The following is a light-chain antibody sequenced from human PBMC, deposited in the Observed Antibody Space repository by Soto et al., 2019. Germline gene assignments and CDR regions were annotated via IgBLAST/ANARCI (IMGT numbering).Light chain of an antibody. V-gene: IGKV3-20*01. J-gene: IGKJ1*01. CDR2: GAA. CDR1: QSVSSSF. CDR3: QHYGDSRT. Sequence: ELVLTQSPGTLSLSPGERATVSCRTSQSVSSSFLAWYQQKPGQAPRLLIYGAASRATGIPDRFSGSGSRTDFTLSISRLEPEDFAVYYCQHYGDSRTFGQGTKVEIK.